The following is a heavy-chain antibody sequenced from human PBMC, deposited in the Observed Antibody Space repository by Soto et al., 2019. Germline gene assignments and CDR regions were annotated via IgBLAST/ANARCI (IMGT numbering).Heavy chain of an antibody. Sequence: SETLSLTCAVYGGSFSGYYWSWIRQPPGKGLEWIGEINHSGSTNYNPSLKSRVTISLDTSMNQFSLKLSSVTAEDTAVYYCARDDVLCDGGRCYGEPLDVWGKGTTVTVS. D-gene: IGHD2-15*01. J-gene: IGHJ6*03. CDR2: INHSGST. CDR1: GGSFSGYY. CDR3: ARDDVLCDGGRCYGEPLDV. V-gene: IGHV4-34*01.